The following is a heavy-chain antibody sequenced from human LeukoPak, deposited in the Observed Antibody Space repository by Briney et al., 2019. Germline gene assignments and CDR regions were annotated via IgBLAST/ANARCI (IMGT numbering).Heavy chain of an antibody. V-gene: IGHV3-48*03. Sequence: PGGSLRLSCAASEFTFSSYEMNWVRQAPGKGLEWVSYISSSGSTILYADSVKGRFSISRDNAKNSLFLQMNSLRAGDTAVYYCAKEGGAYCGGDCFYYMDVWGKGTTVTVSS. J-gene: IGHJ6*03. CDR3: AKEGGAYCGGDCFYYMDV. D-gene: IGHD2-21*02. CDR2: ISSSGSTI. CDR1: EFTFSSYE.